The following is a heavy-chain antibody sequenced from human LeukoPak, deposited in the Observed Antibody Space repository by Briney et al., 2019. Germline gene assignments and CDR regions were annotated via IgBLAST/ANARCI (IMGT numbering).Heavy chain of an antibody. V-gene: IGHV3-23*01. CDR2: ISASGGGT. CDR3: VRSVLS. Sequence: GGSLRLSCAASGFTFTTYPMSWVRQAPGKGLEWVSAISASGGGTYYADSVKGRFTISRDNSRNTLDLQMDSLRAEDTAVYFCVRSVLSWGQGTRVTVSS. CDR1: GFTFTTYP. D-gene: IGHD4/OR15-4a*01. J-gene: IGHJ5*02.